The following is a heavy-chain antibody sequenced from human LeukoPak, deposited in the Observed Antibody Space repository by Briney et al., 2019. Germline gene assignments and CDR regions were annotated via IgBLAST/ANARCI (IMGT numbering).Heavy chain of an antibody. J-gene: IGHJ4*02. CDR2: FYFSGST. D-gene: IGHD6-13*01. CDR3: ARSGYSSSWTNDY. CDR1: GGSISSSTNY. Sequence: SETLSLTCNVSGGSISSSTNYWGWIRQPPGKRLEWIGSFYFSGSTYIHPTLKSRVTISVDTSKNQFSLSLSSVTAADTAVYYCARSGYSSSWTNDYWGQGTLVTVSS. V-gene: IGHV4-39*07.